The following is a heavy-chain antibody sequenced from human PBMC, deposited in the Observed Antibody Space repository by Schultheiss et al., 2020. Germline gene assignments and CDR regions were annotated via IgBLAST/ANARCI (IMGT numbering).Heavy chain of an antibody. Sequence: SETLSLTCTVSGGSISSGDYYWSWIRQPPGKGLEWIGYIYHSGSTYYNPSLKSRVTISVDTSKNQFSLKLSSVTAADTAVYYCARGLIVEAYYYYYYGMDVWGQGTTVTVSS. D-gene: IGHD2-15*01. J-gene: IGHJ6*02. V-gene: IGHV4-30-4*01. CDR1: GGSISSGDYY. CDR2: IYHSGST. CDR3: ARGLIVEAYYYYYYGMDV.